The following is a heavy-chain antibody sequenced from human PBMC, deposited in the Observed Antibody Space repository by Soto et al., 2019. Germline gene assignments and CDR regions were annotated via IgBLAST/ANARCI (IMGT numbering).Heavy chain of an antibody. J-gene: IGHJ6*03. CDR3: ARDNGSSSELNYMDV. CDR2: IWYDGSNK. V-gene: IGHV3-33*01. CDR1: GFTFSSYG. Sequence: GGSLRLSCAASGFTFSSYGMHWVRQAPGKGLEWVAVIWYDGSNKYYADSVKGRFTISRDNSKNTLYLQMNSLRAEDTAVYYCARDNGSSSELNYMDVWGKGTTVTVSS. D-gene: IGHD6-6*01.